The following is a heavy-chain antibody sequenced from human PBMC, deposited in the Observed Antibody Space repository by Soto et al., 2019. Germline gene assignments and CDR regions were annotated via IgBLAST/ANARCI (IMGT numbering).Heavy chain of an antibody. D-gene: IGHD2-8*01. CDR1: GGTLSSFINYP. V-gene: IGHV1-69*06. CDR3: ARRDTRGVLRYFDN. J-gene: IGHJ4*02. CDR2: MGPNGGTV. Sequence: QMQLVQSGAEVKKPGSSVKVSCKASGGTLSSFINYPINWVRQAPVQGLGWMGGMGPNGGTVNYAQKFQGRVSITADTSTGTAYMEVGSLRSEDPALDYWARRDTRGVLRYFDNWGQGTLVTVAS.